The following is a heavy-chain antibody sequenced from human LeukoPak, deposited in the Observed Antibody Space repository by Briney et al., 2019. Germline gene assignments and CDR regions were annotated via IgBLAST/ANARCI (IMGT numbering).Heavy chain of an antibody. D-gene: IGHD3-22*01. CDR3: SKHQYYDTSGFPTSLDS. V-gene: IGHV3-23*01. CDR1: GFTFSSYA. J-gene: IGHJ4*02. Sequence: GGSLRLYCAVSGFTFSSYAMSWVRQAPGRGLELASVISGSGGSITYADSVKGRFTISRDISNHRLYLQINGLRAESTALYYCSKHQYYDTSGFPTSLDSWGQGTLVTVSS. CDR2: ISGSGGSI.